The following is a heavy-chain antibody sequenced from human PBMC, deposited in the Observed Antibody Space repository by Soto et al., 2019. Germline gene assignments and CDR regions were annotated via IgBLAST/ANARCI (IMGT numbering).Heavy chain of an antibody. Sequence: QVQLMQSGAEVKKPGASVKVSCKASGDTFTDYYIHWVRQAPGQGLEWMGTVNPSGGHTTYAQHFLGRVTMTGDTSPSTLDMELTSLTSDDTAIYYGARGGHVVVVTAALDYWGQGTLVTVSS. V-gene: IGHV1-46*01. D-gene: IGHD2-21*02. CDR1: GDTFTDYY. CDR2: VNPSGGHT. J-gene: IGHJ4*02. CDR3: ARGGHVVVVTAALDY.